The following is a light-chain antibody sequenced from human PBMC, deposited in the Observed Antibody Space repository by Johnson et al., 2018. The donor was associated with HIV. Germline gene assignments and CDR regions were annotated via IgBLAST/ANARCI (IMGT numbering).Light chain of an antibody. CDR1: TSNIGNNY. Sequence: QSVLTQPPSVSAAPGQKVTISCSGSTSNIGNNYVSWYQQLPGTAPKLLIYEKNKRPSGIPDRFSASKSGTSATLDITGLQTGDEADYYCGTWDSSLTTYVFATGHKVTGL. CDR2: EKN. V-gene: IGLV1-51*02. CDR3: GTWDSSLTTYV. J-gene: IGLJ1*01.